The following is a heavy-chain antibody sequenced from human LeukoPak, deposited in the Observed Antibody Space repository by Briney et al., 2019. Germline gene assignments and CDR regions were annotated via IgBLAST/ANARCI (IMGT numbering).Heavy chain of an antibody. CDR1: GFTFSTYW. J-gene: IGHJ4*02. V-gene: IGHV3-7*01. Sequence: GGSLRLSCAASGFTFSTYWMSWVRQAPGKGLEWVANINQDGSDKYYVDSVKGRFTISRDDAENSLSLQMNSLRAEDTAVYYCGRDQTPFYWGQGSLVTVSS. CDR3: GRDQTPFY. CDR2: INQDGSDK. D-gene: IGHD2-15*01.